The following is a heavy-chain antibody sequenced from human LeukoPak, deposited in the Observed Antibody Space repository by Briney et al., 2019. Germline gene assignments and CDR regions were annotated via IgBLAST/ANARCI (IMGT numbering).Heavy chain of an antibody. CDR2: ISSSSSYI. CDR1: GFTFSSYS. Sequence: GGSLRLSCAASGFTFSSYSMNWVRQAPGKGLEWVSSISSSSSYIYYADSVKGRFTISRDNAKNSLYLQMNSLRAEDTAVYYCARVEARYYGSGSYYNVWTFDYWGQGTLVTVSS. D-gene: IGHD3-10*01. J-gene: IGHJ4*02. CDR3: ARVEARYYGSGSYYNVWTFDY. V-gene: IGHV3-21*01.